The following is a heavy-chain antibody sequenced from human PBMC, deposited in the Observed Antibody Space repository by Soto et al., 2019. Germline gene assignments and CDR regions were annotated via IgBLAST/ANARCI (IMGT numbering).Heavy chain of an antibody. CDR3: ARGSLSGQYFDY. V-gene: IGHV4-34*01. Sequence: SETLSLTCAVYGGSFSGYYWSWIRQPPGKGLEWIGEINHSGSTNYNPSLKSRVTISVDTSKNQFSLKLSSVTAADTAVYYCARGSLSGQYFDYWGQGTLVTVSS. CDR1: GGSFSGYY. J-gene: IGHJ4*02. CDR2: INHSGST. D-gene: IGHD3-3*01.